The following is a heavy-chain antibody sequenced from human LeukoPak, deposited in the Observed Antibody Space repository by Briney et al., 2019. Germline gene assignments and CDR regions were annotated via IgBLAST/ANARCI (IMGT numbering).Heavy chain of an antibody. Sequence: ASVKVSCKASGYTFTSYYMHWVRQAPGQGLEWMGIINPSGGSTSCAQKFQGRVTMTRDMSTSTVYMELSSLRSEDTAVYYCARAQLVGATPTHFDYWGQGTLVTVSS. D-gene: IGHD1-26*01. J-gene: IGHJ4*02. CDR2: INPSGGST. V-gene: IGHV1-46*01. CDR1: GYTFTSYY. CDR3: ARAQLVGATPTHFDY.